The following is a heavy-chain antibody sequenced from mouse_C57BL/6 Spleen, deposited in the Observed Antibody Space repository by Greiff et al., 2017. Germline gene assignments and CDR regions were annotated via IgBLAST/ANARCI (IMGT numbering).Heavy chain of an antibody. V-gene: IGHV1-59*01. D-gene: IGHD2-2*01. J-gene: IGHJ3*01. CDR2: IDPSDSYT. CDR3: ARGREVTRFAY. Sequence: QVQLQQPGAELVRPGTSVKLSCKASGYTFTSYWLHWVKQRPGQGLAWIGVIDPSDSYTNYNQKFKGKATLTVEASSSAAYMQLSSLTSEDSAVYYCARGREVTRFAYGGQGTLVTVAA. CDR1: GYTFTSYW.